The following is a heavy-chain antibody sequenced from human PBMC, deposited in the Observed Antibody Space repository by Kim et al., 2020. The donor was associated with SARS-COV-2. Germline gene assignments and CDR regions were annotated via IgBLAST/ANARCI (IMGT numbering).Heavy chain of an antibody. V-gene: IGHV6-1*01. J-gene: IGHJ6*02. CDR1: GDSVSSNSAA. D-gene: IGHD2-2*01. CDR2: TYYRSKWYN. CDR3: ARGLPPAWESIYYGMDV. Sequence: SQTLSLTCGISGDSVSSNSAAWNWIRQSPSRGLEWLGRTYYRSKWYNDYAIFVKSRITINPDTSKNQFSLQLNSVTPEDTAVYYCARGLPPAWESIYYGMDVWGQGITVTVSS.